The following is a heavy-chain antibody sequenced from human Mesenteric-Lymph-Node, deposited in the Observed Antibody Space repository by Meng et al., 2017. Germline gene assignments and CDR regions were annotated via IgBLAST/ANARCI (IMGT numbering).Heavy chain of an antibody. V-gene: IGHV3-7*01. CDR1: GFTFSVYW. J-gene: IGHJ4*02. CDR3: ARVTPGIYFDY. Sequence: GESLKISCTVSGFTFSVYWMTWVRQAPGKGLEWVANIHPDGNAKRNVDSEKGRFTVSRDNAKNSLYLQMNSLRVEVTAVYYCARVTPGIYFDYWGQGTLVTVSS. D-gene: IGHD3-16*01. CDR2: IHPDGNAK.